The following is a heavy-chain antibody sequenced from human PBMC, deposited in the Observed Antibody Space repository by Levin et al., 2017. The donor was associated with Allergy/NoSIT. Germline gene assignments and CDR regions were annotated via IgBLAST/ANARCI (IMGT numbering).Heavy chain of an antibody. CDR3: TRDFNWAPGDN. Sequence: WASVKVSCKASGYKFTDNHMHWVRQAPGQGLEWMGIMKFRGSSATTIAQKFQDRVTMTRDTSAATVYMELTRLSSEDTAMYFCTRDFNWAPGDNWGQGTLVTVSS. D-gene: IGHD1-1*01. V-gene: IGHV1-46*03. CDR2: MKFRGSSAT. CDR1: GYKFTDNH. J-gene: IGHJ4*02.